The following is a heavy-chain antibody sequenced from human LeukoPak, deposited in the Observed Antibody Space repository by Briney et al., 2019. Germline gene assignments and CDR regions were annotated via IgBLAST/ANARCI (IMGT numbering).Heavy chain of an antibody. D-gene: IGHD2-2*01. CDR1: GYSIINNYY. V-gene: IGHV4-38-2*02. CDR3: ARVAGYCSSSSCYRNAFDI. Sequence: SETLSLTCTVSGYSIINNYYWGWIRQPPGKGLEWIGSIYHSGSTYYNPSLKSRVTISVDTSKNQFSLKLGSVTAADTAGYYCARVAGYCSSSSCYRNAFDIWGQGTMVTVSS. CDR2: IYHSGST. J-gene: IGHJ3*02.